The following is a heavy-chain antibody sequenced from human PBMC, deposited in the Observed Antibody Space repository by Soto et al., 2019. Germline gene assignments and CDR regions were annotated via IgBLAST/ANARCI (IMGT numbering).Heavy chain of an antibody. V-gene: IGHV3-23*01. CDR3: AKDLTRVVVVAATVR. D-gene: IGHD2-15*01. Sequence: EVQLLESGGGLVQPGGSLRLSCAASGFTFSSYAISWVRQAPGKGLEWVSAISGSGGSTYYADSVKGRFTISRDNSKNTLYLQMNSLRAEDTAVYYCAKDLTRVVVVAATVRWGQGTLVTVSS. CDR1: GFTFSSYA. CDR2: ISGSGGST. J-gene: IGHJ4*02.